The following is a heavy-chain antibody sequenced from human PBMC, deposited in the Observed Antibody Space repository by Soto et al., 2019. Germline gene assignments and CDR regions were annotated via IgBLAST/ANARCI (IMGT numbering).Heavy chain of an antibody. Sequence: QLHLVQSGAVVKKPGASVTVSCSASGYPVTAYYMHWVRQAPGRGLEWMGGINPATGAAKYTQTFQGRATMARGTATSTVFMELSGPASGDTAVFYCARGGGVGVAGSAAFDMWGQGTLVTVSS. J-gene: IGHJ3*02. CDR1: GYPVTAYY. V-gene: IGHV1-2*02. CDR2: INPATGAA. D-gene: IGHD3-3*01. CDR3: ARGGGVGVAGSAAFDM.